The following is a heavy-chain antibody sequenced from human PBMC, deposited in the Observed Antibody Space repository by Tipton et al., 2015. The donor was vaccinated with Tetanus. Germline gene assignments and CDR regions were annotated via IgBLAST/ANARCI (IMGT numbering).Heavy chain of an antibody. CDR1: GFIFSSYG. CDR3: AREADCSGGSCFSGDFDN. D-gene: IGHD2-15*01. V-gene: IGHV3-33*01. J-gene: IGHJ4*02. Sequence: SLRLSCAASGFIFSSYGIHWVRQAPGKGLEWVAVSWYDGPDKYYADSVKGRFTISRDNSKNTLYLQMNSLRAEDTAVYYCAREADCSGGSCFSGDFDNWGQGTQVTVSS. CDR2: SWYDGPDK.